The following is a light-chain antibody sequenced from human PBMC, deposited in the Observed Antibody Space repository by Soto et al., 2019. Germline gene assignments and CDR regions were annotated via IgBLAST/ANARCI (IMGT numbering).Light chain of an antibody. Sequence: QSVLTQPPSASGTPGQGVTISCSGSSSNIGGNYVYWYQRLPGTAPKLLIYRNDQRPSGVPDRFSGSKSGTSASLAISGLRSEDEADYHCAAWDDSLTVVFGGGTKLTVL. CDR1: SSNIGGNY. J-gene: IGLJ2*01. V-gene: IGLV1-47*01. CDR2: RND. CDR3: AAWDDSLTVV.